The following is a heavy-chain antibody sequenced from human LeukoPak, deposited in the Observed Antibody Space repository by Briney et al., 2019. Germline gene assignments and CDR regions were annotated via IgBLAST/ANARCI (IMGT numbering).Heavy chain of an antibody. V-gene: IGHV3-23*01. D-gene: IGHD6-19*01. CDR3: VRNQWVEQYWYFDL. CDR1: GFTFRNYA. CDR2: INGADTTT. Sequence: PGGSLRLSCAASGFTFRNYAMSWVRQAPGNGLEWVSGINGADTTTLYADSVKGRFTISRDNSKNALSLQMNSLRAEDTAVYYCVRNQWVEQYWYFDLWGRGTLVTVSS. J-gene: IGHJ2*01.